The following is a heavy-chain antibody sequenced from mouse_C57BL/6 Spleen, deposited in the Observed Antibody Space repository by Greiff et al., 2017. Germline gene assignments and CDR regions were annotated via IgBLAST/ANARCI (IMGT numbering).Heavy chain of an antibody. CDR2: IWGDGST. CDR3: AKPEDSSGSWFAY. V-gene: IGHV2-3*01. J-gene: IGHJ3*01. Sequence: VNVVESGPGLVAPSQSLSITCTVSGFSLTSYGVSWVRQPPGKGLEWLGVIWGDGSTNYHSALISRLSISKDNSKSQVFLKLNSLQTDDTATYYCAKPEDSSGSWFAYWGQGTLVTVSA. CDR1: GFSLTSYG. D-gene: IGHD3-2*02.